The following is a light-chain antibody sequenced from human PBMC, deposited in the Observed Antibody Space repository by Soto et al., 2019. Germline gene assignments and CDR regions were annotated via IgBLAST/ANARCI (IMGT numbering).Light chain of an antibody. V-gene: IGKV1-27*01. CDR1: HAIGVS. Sequence: IQVTQCPSSLSAPLGERVTITCRANHAIGVSLAWFQQQPGKVPKLLIYAASALPSGVPSRFSGSGSGTDFTRTISSLQPSELATDYWPKYNSAPLTVGGGTKVEI. J-gene: IGKJ4*01. CDR2: AAS. CDR3: PKYNSAPLT.